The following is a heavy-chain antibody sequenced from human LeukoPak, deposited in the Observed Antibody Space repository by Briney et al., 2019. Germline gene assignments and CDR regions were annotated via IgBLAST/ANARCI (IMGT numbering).Heavy chain of an antibody. V-gene: IGHV1-8*01. CDR1: GYTFTSYD. CDR2: MTPNSGNT. J-gene: IGHJ5*02. D-gene: IGHD2-15*01. CDR3: ARDQDIVVVVAALRQREMGGFDP. Sequence: ASVKVSCNASGYTFTSYDINWLRQATGQGLEWMGWMTPNSGNTGDAQQFTVNPTMTRNTSISTAYMTLSSRRYKATAVYYRARDQDIVVVVAALRQREMGGFDPWGQGTLVTVSS.